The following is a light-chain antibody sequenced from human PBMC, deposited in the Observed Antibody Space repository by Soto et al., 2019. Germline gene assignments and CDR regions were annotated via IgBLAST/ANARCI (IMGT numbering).Light chain of an antibody. J-gene: IGKJ2*01. CDR3: HQYGSSPYT. CDR2: DAS. V-gene: IGKV3D-20*01. Sequence: EIVLTQSPATLSLSQGERATLSCGASQSVSSSYLAWYHHKPGLEPRLLIYDASSMATGIPDRFRGSGSGTAFTLTISSLEPEDFAVYYYHQYGSSPYTFGQGTKLEIK. CDR1: QSVSSSY.